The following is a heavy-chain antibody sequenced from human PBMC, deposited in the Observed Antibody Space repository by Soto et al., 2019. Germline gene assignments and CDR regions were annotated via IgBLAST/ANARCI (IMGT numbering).Heavy chain of an antibody. CDR2: VTHSGTA. CDR3: ARIHWAQSSLDY. CDR1: GGSIDSGAFS. D-gene: IGHD6-19*01. J-gene: IGHJ4*02. V-gene: IGHV4-30-2*01. Sequence: SETLSLTCAVSGGSIDSGAFSLSWIRQPPGKGLEWIGYVTHSGTAYSIPSLNGRLTLSVDSSQTQFSLKLTSVAAADSAFYYCARIHWAQSSLDYWGRGILVTVSS.